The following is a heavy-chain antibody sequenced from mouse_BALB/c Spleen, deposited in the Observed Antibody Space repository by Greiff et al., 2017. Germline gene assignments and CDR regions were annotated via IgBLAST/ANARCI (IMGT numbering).Heavy chain of an antibody. CDR3: GRCPIYYYGSSPYFDY. J-gene: IGHJ2*01. CDR2: INPYNGDT. V-gene: IGHV1-37*01. Sequence: EVQLQQSGPELVKPGASVKISCKASGYSFTGYFMNWVKQSHGKSLEWIGRINPYNGDTFYNQKFKGKATLTVDKSSSTAHMELQSLTSEDSAVYYCGRCPIYYYGSSPYFDYWGQGTTLTVSS. CDR1: GYSFTGYF. D-gene: IGHD1-1*01.